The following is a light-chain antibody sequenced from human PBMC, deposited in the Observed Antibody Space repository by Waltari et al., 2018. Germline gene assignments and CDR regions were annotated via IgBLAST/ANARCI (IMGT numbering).Light chain of an antibody. CDR2: VNSDGSH. J-gene: IGLJ3*02. V-gene: IGLV4-69*01. CDR3: QTGGHGTWV. CDR1: SGHSSNV. Sequence: QLVLTQSPSASASLGASIKLTCTLSSGHSSNVIAWLQQQPEKGPRYLMKVNSDGSHTRGNEIPERFSGSSSGAERYLTISSRQSEDEADYYCQTGGHGTWVFGGGTKLTVL.